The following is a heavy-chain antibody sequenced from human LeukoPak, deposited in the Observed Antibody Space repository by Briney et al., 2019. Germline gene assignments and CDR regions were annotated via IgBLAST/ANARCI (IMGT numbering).Heavy chain of an antibody. V-gene: IGHV4-39*01. J-gene: IGHJ4*02. Sequence: SSETLSLTCTVTGGSISTRNHYWGWLRQPPGKGLEWIGSIGYTGTTNSNPSLKSRVTISIDTSKNQFSLRLSSVTAADTAVYYCARQMNTVTADYWGQGTLVPVSS. D-gene: IGHD4-17*01. CDR1: GGSISTRNHY. CDR3: ARQMNTVTADY. CDR2: IGYTGTT.